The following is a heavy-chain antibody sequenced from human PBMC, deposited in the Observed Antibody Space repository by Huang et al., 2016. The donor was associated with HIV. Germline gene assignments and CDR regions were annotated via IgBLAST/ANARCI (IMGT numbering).Heavy chain of an antibody. D-gene: IGHD3-16*01. V-gene: IGHV1-69*13. Sequence: QVQLVQSGAEVRKPGSSVKVSCRASGGSFKNFGINWVRQAPGQGREWMVGILPRVGTRNDEQRFKDRVTITADETTGVVHLEVTSLRSDDTAVYFCAKRGGAWGSPYAFDLWGPGTMVTVSS. CDR3: AKRGGAWGSPYAFDL. CDR1: GGSFKNFG. J-gene: IGHJ3*01. CDR2: ILPRVGTR.